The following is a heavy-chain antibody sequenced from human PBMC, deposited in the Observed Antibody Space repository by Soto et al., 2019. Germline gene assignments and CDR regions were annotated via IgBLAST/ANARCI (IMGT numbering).Heavy chain of an antibody. V-gene: IGHV1-18*01. CDR3: ARDGLEDIVVVPAAVYYYGMDV. CDR1: GYTFTSYG. D-gene: IGHD2-2*01. J-gene: IGHJ6*02. CDR2: ISAYNGNT. Sequence: ASVKGSCKASGYTFTSYGISWVRQAPGQGLEWMGWISAYNGNTNYAQKLQGRVTMTTDTSTSTAYMELRSLRSDDTAVYYCARDGLEDIVVVPAAVYYYGMDVWGQGTTVTVSS.